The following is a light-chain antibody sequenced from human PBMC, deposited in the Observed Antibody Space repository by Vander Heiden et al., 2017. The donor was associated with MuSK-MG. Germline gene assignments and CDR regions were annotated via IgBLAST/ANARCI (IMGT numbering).Light chain of an antibody. CDR3: CSYAGGPLV. CDR1: SSDVGGYNY. V-gene: IGLV2-11*01. J-gene: IGLJ1*01. Sequence: QSALTQPRSVSGSPGQSVTISCTGSSSDVGGYNYVSWYQQYPGKVPKLIIYDVNQRPSGVPDRFSASKSGNTASLTISALQGEDEADYYCCSYAGGPLVFGTGTHVPVL. CDR2: DVN.